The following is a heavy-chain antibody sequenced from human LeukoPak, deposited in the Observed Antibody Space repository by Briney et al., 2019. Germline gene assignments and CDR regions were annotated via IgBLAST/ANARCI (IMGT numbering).Heavy chain of an antibody. Sequence: GESLKISCKGSGYSFTSYWIGWVRQMPGKGLEWMGITYPGDSDTRYSPSFQGQVTISADKSISTAYLQWSSLKASDTAMYYCARVVSPYCSSTSCYWNYYYGMDVWGQGTTVTVSS. CDR2: TYPGDSDT. V-gene: IGHV5-51*01. J-gene: IGHJ6*02. CDR3: ARVVSPYCSSTSCYWNYYYGMDV. CDR1: GYSFTSYW. D-gene: IGHD2-2*01.